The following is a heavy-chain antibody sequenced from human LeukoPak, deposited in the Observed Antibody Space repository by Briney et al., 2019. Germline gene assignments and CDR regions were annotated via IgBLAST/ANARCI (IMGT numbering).Heavy chain of an antibody. CDR2: ISGSGGST. Sequence: GGSLRLSRAASGVTFSSYAMSWVRQAPGKGLEWVSAISGSGGSTYYADPVKGRFTISRDNSNNTQYLQMTSLRAEDTDVYYCTKVNETRGSGYYFDYWGQGTLVTVSS. CDR1: GVTFSSYA. D-gene: IGHD3-3*01. CDR3: TKVNETRGSGYYFDY. J-gene: IGHJ4*02. V-gene: IGHV3-23*01.